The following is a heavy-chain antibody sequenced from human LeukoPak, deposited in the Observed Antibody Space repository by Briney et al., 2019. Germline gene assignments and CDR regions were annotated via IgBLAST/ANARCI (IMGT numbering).Heavy chain of an antibody. D-gene: IGHD3-3*01. V-gene: IGHV1-2*04. CDR2: INPNSGGT. J-gene: IGHJ4*02. CDR1: GYTFTGYY. Sequence: ASVKVSCKASGYTFTGYYMHWVRQAPGQGLEWMGWINPNSGGTNYAQKFQGWVTMTRDTSISTAYMELSRLRSDDTAVYYCARVPITIFGVEPLFDYWGQGTLVTVSS. CDR3: ARVPITIFGVEPLFDY.